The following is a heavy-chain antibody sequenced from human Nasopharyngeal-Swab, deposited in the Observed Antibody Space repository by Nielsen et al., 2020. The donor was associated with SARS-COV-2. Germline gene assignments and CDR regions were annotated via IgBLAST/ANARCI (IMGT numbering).Heavy chain of an antibody. J-gene: IGHJ6*02. CDR2: ISYDGSNK. D-gene: IGHD6-19*01. V-gene: IGHV3-30*03. CDR1: GFTFSSYG. CDR3: AREAQTGYSSGWTYYCYGMDV. Sequence: GGSLRLSCAASGFTFSSYGLHWVRQAPGKGLEWVAVISYDGSNKHYADSVKGRFTISRDNSKNTLYLQMNSLRAEDTAVYYCAREAQTGYSSGWTYYCYGMDVWGQGTTVTVSS.